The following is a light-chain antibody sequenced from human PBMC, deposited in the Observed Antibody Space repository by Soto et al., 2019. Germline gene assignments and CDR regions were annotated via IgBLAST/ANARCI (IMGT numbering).Light chain of an antibody. CDR2: AAS. CDR1: QSISSY. J-gene: IGKJ4*01. CDR3: QQSYSTPLT. Sequence: DIQMTQSPSSLSASVGDRVTITCRASQSISSYLKWYQQKPGKAPKLLIYAASSLQSGVPSRWSGSGSATDFSLIISSLQPEEFATYYCQQSYSTPLTFGGGTKVEIK. V-gene: IGKV1-39*01.